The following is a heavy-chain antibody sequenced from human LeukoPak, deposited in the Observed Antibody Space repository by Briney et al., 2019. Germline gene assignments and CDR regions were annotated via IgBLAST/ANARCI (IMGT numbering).Heavy chain of an antibody. J-gene: IGHJ5*02. CDR2: INHSGST. D-gene: IGHD3-3*01. CDR1: GGPFSGYY. Sequence: SETLSLTCAVYGGPFSGYYWSWIRQPPGKGLEWIGEINHSGSTNYNPSLKSRVTISVDTSKNQFSLKLSSVTAADTAVYYCAMPYYDFWSGRHNWFDPWGQGTLVTVSS. V-gene: IGHV4-34*01. CDR3: AMPYYDFWSGRHNWFDP.